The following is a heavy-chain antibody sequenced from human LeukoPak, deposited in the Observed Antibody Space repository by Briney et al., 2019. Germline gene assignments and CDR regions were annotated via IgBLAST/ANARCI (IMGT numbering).Heavy chain of an antibody. CDR3: ARHGGSYSFDS. Sequence: SETQSLTCTVSGGSISRYYWSWIRQPPEKGLEWIGYISNTGRTTYNPSLQSRLTISIDTSKNQFSLRLIFITAADAAVYYCARHGGSYSFDSWGQGTLVTVSS. V-gene: IGHV4-59*08. CDR1: GGSISRYY. J-gene: IGHJ4*02. CDR2: ISNTGRT. D-gene: IGHD1-26*01.